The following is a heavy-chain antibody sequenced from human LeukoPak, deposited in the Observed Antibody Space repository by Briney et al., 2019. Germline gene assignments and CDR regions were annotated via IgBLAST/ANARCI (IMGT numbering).Heavy chain of an antibody. CDR1: GGSISSGGYY. CDR3: ARGGGHYYYYGMDV. Sequence: PSQTLSLTCTVSGGSISSGGYYWSWIRQHPGEGLEWIGYIYYSGSTYYNPSLKSRVTISVDTSKNQFSLKLSSVTAADTAVYYCARGGGHYYYYGMDVWGQRTTVTVSS. J-gene: IGHJ6*02. CDR2: IYYSGST. V-gene: IGHV4-31*03. D-gene: IGHD3-16*01.